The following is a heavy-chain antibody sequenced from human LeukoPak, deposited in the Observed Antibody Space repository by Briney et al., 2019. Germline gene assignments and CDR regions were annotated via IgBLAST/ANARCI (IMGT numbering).Heavy chain of an antibody. CDR3: ATDLLDY. V-gene: IGHV3-15*01. CDR1: GFTFSNAW. CDR2: IKRKTDSGTT. Sequence: PGGSLSLSCAASGFTFSNAWMSWFRKAPGKGLEWIGRIKRKTDSGTTDFAAPVKGRFTISRDDSENKVFLQMNSLKTEDTAVYYCATDLLDYWGQGTLVIVSS. J-gene: IGHJ4*02.